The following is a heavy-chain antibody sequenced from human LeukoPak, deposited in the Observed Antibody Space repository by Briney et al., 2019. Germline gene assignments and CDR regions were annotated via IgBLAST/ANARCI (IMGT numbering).Heavy chain of an antibody. CDR2: ISGSGGST. CDR3: AKHVRTSVWFFDY. J-gene: IGHJ4*02. Sequence: PGGSLRLSCAASGFTFNSYTMNWVRQAPGKGLEWVSAISGSGGSTYYADSVKGRFTISRDNSKNTLYLQMNSLKAEDTAVYYCAKHVRTSVWFFDYWGQGTLVTVSS. D-gene: IGHD6-19*01. CDR1: GFTFNSYT. V-gene: IGHV3-23*01.